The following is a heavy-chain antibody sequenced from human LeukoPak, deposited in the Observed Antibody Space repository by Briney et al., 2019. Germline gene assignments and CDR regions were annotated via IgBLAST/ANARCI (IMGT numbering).Heavy chain of an antibody. D-gene: IGHD1-26*01. V-gene: IGHV4-59*08. CDR3: ARLSIVGATNFDY. CDR1: GGSIRTYW. J-gene: IGHJ4*02. CDR2: IYYSGST. Sequence: SETLSLTCTVSGGSIRTYWWSWIRQPPGKGLEWIGYIYYSGSTNYNPSLKSRVTISVDTSKNQFSLKLSSVTAADTAVYYCARLSIVGATNFDYWGQGTLVTVSS.